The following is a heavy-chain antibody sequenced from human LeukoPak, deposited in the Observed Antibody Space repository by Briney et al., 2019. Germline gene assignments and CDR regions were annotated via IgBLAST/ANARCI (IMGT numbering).Heavy chain of an antibody. J-gene: IGHJ4*02. Sequence: GGSLRLSCAASGFPFSSYAMTWVRQAPGKGLEWVSSISGDGATTYHADSVKGRFTISRHNSKNTLYLQMNSLRAEDTAVYYCASTKPARRGYGWFGELQFDYWGQGTLVTVSS. V-gene: IGHV3-23*01. CDR2: ISGDGATT. CDR3: ASTKPARRGYGWFGELQFDY. CDR1: GFPFSSYA. D-gene: IGHD3-10*01.